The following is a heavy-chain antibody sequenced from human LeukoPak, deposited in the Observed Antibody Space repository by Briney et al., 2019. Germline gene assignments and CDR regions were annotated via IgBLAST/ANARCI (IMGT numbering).Heavy chain of an antibody. Sequence: ASVKVSCKASGGTFSRYAISWVRQAPGQGLEWMGIIYPGDSDTRYSPSFQGQVTISADKSISTAYLQWSSLKASDTAMYYCARLPYYDFWSGYSNLYYFDYWGQGTLVTVSS. CDR1: GGTFSRYA. J-gene: IGHJ4*02. V-gene: IGHV5-51*01. CDR3: ARLPYYDFWSGYSNLYYFDY. D-gene: IGHD3-3*01. CDR2: IYPGDSDT.